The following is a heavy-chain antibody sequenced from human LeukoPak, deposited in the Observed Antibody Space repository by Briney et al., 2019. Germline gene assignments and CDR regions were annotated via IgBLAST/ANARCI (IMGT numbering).Heavy chain of an antibody. CDR3: ARETYYYYMDV. CDR1: GYTFTSYD. V-gene: IGHV1-8*03. J-gene: IGHJ6*03. CDR2: MNPNSGNT. Sequence: AASVKVSCKASGYTFTSYDINWVRQATGQGLEWMGWMNPNSGNTGYAQKFQGRVTITRNTSISTAYMELSSLRAEDTAVYYCARETYYYYMDVWGKGTTVTISS.